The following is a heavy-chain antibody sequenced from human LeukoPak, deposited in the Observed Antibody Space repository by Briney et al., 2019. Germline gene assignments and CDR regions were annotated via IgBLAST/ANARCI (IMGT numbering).Heavy chain of an antibody. V-gene: IGHV3-72*01. CDR3: ARSPLGIAPFDY. CDR2: IRNKANRYTT. Sequence: GGSLRLSCAASGFTFSDHHMDWVRQAPGEGLEWVARIRNKANRYTTEYAASVKGRFTISRDNSENSLYLQMDSLKTEDTAVYYCARSPLGIAPFDYWGQGTLVTVSS. CDR1: GFTFSDHH. D-gene: IGHD7-27*01. J-gene: IGHJ4*02.